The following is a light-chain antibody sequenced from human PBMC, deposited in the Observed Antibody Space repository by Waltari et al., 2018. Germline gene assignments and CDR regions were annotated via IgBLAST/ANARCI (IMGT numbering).Light chain of an antibody. CDR1: NIESKS. V-gene: IGLV3-21*04. CDR2: YDC. J-gene: IGLJ3*02. Sequence: YVVTQRPPVSVASGKTATLTCGGENIESKSVTWYQLKPGQAPTLVIFYDCGRPSGVPERFSGSNSGSTTTLTISWVEAGDEADYCCQGWDDTTSSGVFGGGTKLTVL. CDR3: QGWDDTTSSGV.